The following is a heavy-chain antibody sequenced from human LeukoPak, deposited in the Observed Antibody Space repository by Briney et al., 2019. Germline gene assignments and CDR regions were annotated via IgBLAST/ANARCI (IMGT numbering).Heavy chain of an antibody. V-gene: IGHV1-8*01. Sequence: GASVKVSCKASGYTFTSYDINWVRQATGQGLEWMGWMNPNSGDTGYVQKFQGRVTMTRDTSISTAYMELSSLTSEDAAVDYCARGGFGSGSYSDYGGQGTLVTVS. J-gene: IGHJ4*02. CDR2: MNPNSGDT. D-gene: IGHD3-10*01. CDR1: GYTFTSYD. CDR3: ARGGFGSGSYSDY.